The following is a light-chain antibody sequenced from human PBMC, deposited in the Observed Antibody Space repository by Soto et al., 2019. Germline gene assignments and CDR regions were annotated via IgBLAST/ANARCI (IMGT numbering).Light chain of an antibody. V-gene: IGKV3-11*01. J-gene: IGKJ5*01. Sequence: EIVLTQSPATLSLSPGERATLSCRASQSVSSYLAWYQQKPGQAPRLLIYDASNRATGIPGRFSGSGSGTDFTLTISSLEPEDFAVYYCQQRSNWITFGQGTRLEIE. CDR2: DAS. CDR3: QQRSNWIT. CDR1: QSVSSY.